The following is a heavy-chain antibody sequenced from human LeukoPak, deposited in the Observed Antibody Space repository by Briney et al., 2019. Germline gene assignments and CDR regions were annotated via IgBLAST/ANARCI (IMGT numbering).Heavy chain of an antibody. CDR2: INHSGST. CDR1: GGSFSGYY. V-gene: IGHV4-34*01. Sequence: SETLSLTCAVYGGSFSGYYWSWIRQPPGKGLEWIGEINHSGSTNYNPSLKSRVTISIDTSRNQFSLRLNSMTAADTAIYYCARVLRAASWRSYDYWGQGSLVTVSS. CDR3: ARVLRAASWRSYDY. D-gene: IGHD5-18*01. J-gene: IGHJ4*02.